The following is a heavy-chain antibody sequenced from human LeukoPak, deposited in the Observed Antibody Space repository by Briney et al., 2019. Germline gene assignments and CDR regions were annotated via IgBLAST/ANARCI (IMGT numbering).Heavy chain of an antibody. V-gene: IGHV4-4*02. D-gene: IGHD3-22*01. CDR1: GDSINSLDL. J-gene: IGHJ4*02. CDR2: MYLSGTT. Sequence: SETLSLTCTVSGDSINSLDLWSWVRQPPGKGLEWIGEMYLSGTTHSNPSVKSRVTISIDKSKNQFFLNLSSVTAAGTAVYYCAGLVGRYSSGLYYYYFDYWGQGTLVTVSS. CDR3: AGLVGRYSSGLYYYYFDY.